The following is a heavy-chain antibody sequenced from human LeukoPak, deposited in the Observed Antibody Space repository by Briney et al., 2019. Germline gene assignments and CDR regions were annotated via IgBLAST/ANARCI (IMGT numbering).Heavy chain of an antibody. CDR2: IHPSGSP. Sequence: GASVKVSCKASGYTFTDYYIHWVRQAPGQGLEWMGIIHPSGSPRYAQKFQGRVTMASDTSTTTVYMELSSLSSEDTAVYYCSRDREGDSSLFFDNWGQGTLVTVSS. CDR3: SRDREGDSSLFFDN. V-gene: IGHV1-46*01. J-gene: IGHJ4*02. D-gene: IGHD3-22*01. CDR1: GYTFTDYY.